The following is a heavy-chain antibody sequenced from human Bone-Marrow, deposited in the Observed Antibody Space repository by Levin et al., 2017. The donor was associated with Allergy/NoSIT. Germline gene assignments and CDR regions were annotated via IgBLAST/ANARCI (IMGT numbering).Heavy chain of an antibody. D-gene: IGHD3-22*01. J-gene: IGHJ5*02. CDR1: GFNFNDYV. CDR3: AREDRSASGGFDP. Sequence: GESLKISCAASGFNFNDYVMHWVRQAPGQGLEWVAVIWHDGSQQHYGSSVKGRFTISRDNSKNMLYLDMNSLGAEDTAVYYCAREDRSASGGFDPWGKGTLVIVSS. V-gene: IGHV3-33*01. CDR2: IWHDGSQQ.